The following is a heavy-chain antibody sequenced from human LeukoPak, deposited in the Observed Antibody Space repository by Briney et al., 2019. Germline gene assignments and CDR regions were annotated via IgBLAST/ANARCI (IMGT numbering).Heavy chain of an antibody. CDR2: ISAYNGDT. V-gene: IGHV1-18*01. CDR1: GYTFSNYD. J-gene: IGHJ6*02. D-gene: IGHD3-10*01. CDR3: ARDRGRGSGMDV. Sequence: ASVKVSCKTSGYTFSNYDIIWVRQAPGQGLEWLGWISAYNGDTNYAQRLQDRVTLTTDTSTRTVYMELRSLRSDDTAVYYCARDRGRGSGMDVWGQGTTVTVSS.